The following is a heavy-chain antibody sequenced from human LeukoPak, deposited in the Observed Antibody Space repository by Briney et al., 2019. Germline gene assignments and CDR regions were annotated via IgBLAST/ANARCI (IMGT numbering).Heavy chain of an antibody. CDR1: GYIFPSYF. D-gene: IGHD3-22*01. CDR3: ARQSTMIVGWHPGQDYYYYGMDV. CDR2: INPTGGST. Sequence: ASVKVSCKASGYIFPSYFMHWVRQAPGQGLEWMGIINPTGGSTTYAQKFQGRVTMTRDTSTSTVYMELSSLRSEDTAVYYCARQSTMIVGWHPGQDYYYYGMDVWGQGTTVTVSS. V-gene: IGHV1-46*01. J-gene: IGHJ6*02.